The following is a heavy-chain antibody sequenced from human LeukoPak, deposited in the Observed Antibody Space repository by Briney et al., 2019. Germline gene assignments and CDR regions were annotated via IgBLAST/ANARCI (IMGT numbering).Heavy chain of an antibody. CDR2: IYYSGST. J-gene: IGHJ4*02. V-gene: IGHV4-39*07. CDR3: ARGSSIVGANFDY. CDR1: GGSISSSSYY. D-gene: IGHD1-26*01. Sequence: SETLSLTCTVSGGSISSSSYYWGWFRQPPGKGLEWIGSIYYSGSTYYNPSLKSRVTISVDTSKNQFSLKLSSVTAADTAVYYCARGSSIVGANFDYWGQGTLVTVSS.